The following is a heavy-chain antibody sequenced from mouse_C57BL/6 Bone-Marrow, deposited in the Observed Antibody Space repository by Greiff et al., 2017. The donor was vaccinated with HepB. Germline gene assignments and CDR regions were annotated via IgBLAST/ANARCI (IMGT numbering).Heavy chain of an antibody. Sequence: VHVKQSGPVLVKPGPSVKISCKASGFTFTDYYMHWVKQSHGKSLEWIGLVYPYNGGTSYNQKFKGKATLTVDTSSSTAYMELNSLTSEDSAVYYCAGSSFYAMDYWGQGTSVTVSS. CDR1: GFTFTDYY. CDR2: VYPYNGGT. J-gene: IGHJ4*01. CDR3: AGSSFYAMDY. D-gene: IGHD1-1*01. V-gene: IGHV1-36*01.